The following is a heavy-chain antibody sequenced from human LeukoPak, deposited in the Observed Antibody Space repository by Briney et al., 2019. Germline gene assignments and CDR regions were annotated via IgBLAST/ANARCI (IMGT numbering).Heavy chain of an antibody. CDR2: ITTYNGNT. Sequence: ASVKVSCKASGYTXTSYPISGVRQAPGQGLEWMGWITTYNGNTNYAQKLQGRVTMTTDTSTSTAYMDLRGLRSDDTAVYYCARGYDYGDYVGDFDYWGQGTLVTVSS. CDR1: GYTXTSYP. J-gene: IGHJ4*02. V-gene: IGHV1-18*01. CDR3: ARGYDYGDYVGDFDY. D-gene: IGHD4-17*01.